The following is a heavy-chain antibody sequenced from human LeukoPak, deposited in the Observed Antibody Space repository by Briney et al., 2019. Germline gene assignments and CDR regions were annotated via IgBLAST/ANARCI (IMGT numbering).Heavy chain of an antibody. Sequence: SGRSLRLSCAASGFTFSSYAMHWVRQAPGEGLEWVAVISYDGSNKYYADSVKGRFTISRDNSKNTLYLQMNSLRAEDTAVYYCEGVRGVRGFYFDYWGQGTLVTVSS. J-gene: IGHJ4*02. V-gene: IGHV3-30*04. CDR2: ISYDGSNK. CDR1: GFTFSSYA. CDR3: EGVRGVRGFYFDY. D-gene: IGHD3-10*01.